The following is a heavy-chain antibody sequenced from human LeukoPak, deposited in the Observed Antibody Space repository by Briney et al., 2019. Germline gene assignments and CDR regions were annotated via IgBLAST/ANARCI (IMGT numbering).Heavy chain of an antibody. CDR3: ATVGGYDSRGFYFGPEY. D-gene: IGHD3-22*01. V-gene: IGHV4-38-2*02. J-gene: IGHJ4*02. CDR2: VYHSGST. CDR1: GFSISSLYY. Sequence: SETLSLTCTVSGFSISSLYYWGWIRQPPGKGLEWIGSVYHSGSTYYNPSLKSRVTISVDTSKNQFSLKLSTVTAADTAVFYCATVGGYDSRGFYFGPEYWGQGTLVTVSS.